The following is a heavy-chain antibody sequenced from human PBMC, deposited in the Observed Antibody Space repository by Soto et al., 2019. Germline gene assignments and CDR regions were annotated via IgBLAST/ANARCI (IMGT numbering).Heavy chain of an antibody. V-gene: IGHV1-18*01. CDR1: GYTFTNYA. CDR3: AKDKGITAQKYYFDY. CDR2: INVYNGNT. D-gene: IGHD6-13*01. Sequence: GASVKASCKASGYTFTNYAISWVRQAPGQGLEWMGWINVYNGNTKYAQKVQGRVTMTTDTSTSTAYMELRSLRSEDTAVYYCAKDKGITAQKYYFDYWGQGTPVTVSS. J-gene: IGHJ4*02.